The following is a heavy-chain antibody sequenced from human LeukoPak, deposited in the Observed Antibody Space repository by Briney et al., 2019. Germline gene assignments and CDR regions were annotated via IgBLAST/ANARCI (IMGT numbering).Heavy chain of an antibody. V-gene: IGHV4-59*08. Sequence: PSETLSLTCTVSGGSISNYYWSWTRQPPGKGLEWIGYIYYSGSTNYNPSLKSRVTISLDTSKNQLSLKLSSVTAADTAVYYCARSIKYSNYYFDYWGQGTLVTVSS. CDR2: IYYSGST. D-gene: IGHD4-11*01. J-gene: IGHJ4*02. CDR1: GGSISNYY. CDR3: ARSIKYSNYYFDY.